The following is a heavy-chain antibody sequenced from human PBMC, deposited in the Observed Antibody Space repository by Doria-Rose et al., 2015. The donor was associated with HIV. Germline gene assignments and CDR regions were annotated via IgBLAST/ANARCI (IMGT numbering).Heavy chain of an antibody. CDR1: GGSFSGYY. D-gene: IGHD6-13*01. Sequence: VQLQQWSAGLLKPSETLSLTCAVYGGSFSGYYWSWIRQSPGKGLQWIGEIKQSGNSNYNPSPNSRVPVSVDTSKTQFSLKLRSVTAADTAVYYCARRPPYSSSWKYWGQGTLVTVSS. J-gene: IGHJ4*02. CDR3: ARRPPYSSSWKY. V-gene: IGHV4-34*01. CDR2: IKQSGNS.